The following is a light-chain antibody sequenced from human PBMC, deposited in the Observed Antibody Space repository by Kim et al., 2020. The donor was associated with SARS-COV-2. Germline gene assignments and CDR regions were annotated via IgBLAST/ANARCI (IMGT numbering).Light chain of an antibody. Sequence: VSVSPGQTASITCSGDKLGDKYACWYQQKPGQSPVLVIYQDSKRPSGIPERFSGSNSGNTATLTISGTQAMDEADYYCQAWDSTWVFGGGTQLTAL. V-gene: IGLV3-1*01. CDR2: QDS. CDR3: QAWDSTWV. J-gene: IGLJ3*02. CDR1: KLGDKY.